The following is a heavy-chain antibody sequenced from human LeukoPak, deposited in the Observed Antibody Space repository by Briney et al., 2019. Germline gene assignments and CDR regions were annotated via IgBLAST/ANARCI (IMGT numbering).Heavy chain of an antibody. D-gene: IGHD1-26*01. CDR2: IIPIFGTA. Sequence: ASVKVSCKASGGTFISYAISWVRQAPGQGVEWMGGIIPIFGTANYAQKFQGRVTITTDESTSTAYMELSSLRSEDTAVYYCASPRVGATHFDYWGQGTLVTVSS. J-gene: IGHJ4*02. CDR1: GGTFISYA. V-gene: IGHV1-69*05. CDR3: ASPRVGATHFDY.